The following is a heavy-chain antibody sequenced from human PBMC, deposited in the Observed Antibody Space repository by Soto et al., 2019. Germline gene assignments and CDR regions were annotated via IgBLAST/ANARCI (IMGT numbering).Heavy chain of an antibody. Sequence: QVQLQESGPGLVRPSETLSLTCTVSRGSISSYYWSWIRQPPGKGLEWRGYIYYTGATNYNPSLKSRVTISLDTSKNQFSLHLSSVTAADTAVYYCATGRYYYGSEYWGQGTPVTVSS. CDR3: ATGRYYYGSEY. J-gene: IGHJ4*02. D-gene: IGHD3-10*01. CDR2: IYYTGAT. CDR1: RGSISSYY. V-gene: IGHV4-59*01.